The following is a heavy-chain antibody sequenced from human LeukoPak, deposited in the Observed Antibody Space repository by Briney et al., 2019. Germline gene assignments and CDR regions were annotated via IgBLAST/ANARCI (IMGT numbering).Heavy chain of an antibody. CDR3: ARAVAGTSYYYYMDV. CDR1: GFTFSSYE. Sequence: GGSLRLSCAASGFTFSSYEMNWVRQAPGKGLEWVSYISSSGSTIYYADSVKGRFTISRDNAKNSLYLQMNSLRAEDTAVYYCARAVAGTSYYYYMDVWGKGTTVTVAS. V-gene: IGHV3-48*03. CDR2: ISSSGSTI. D-gene: IGHD6-19*01. J-gene: IGHJ6*03.